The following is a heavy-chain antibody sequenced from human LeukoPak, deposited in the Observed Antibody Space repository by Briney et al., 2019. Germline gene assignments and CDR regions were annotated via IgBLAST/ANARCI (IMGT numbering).Heavy chain of an antibody. D-gene: IGHD3-16*01. Sequence: SVKVSCKASGGTFSSYAISWVRQAPGQGLEWMGRIIPILGIANYAQKFQGRVTITADKSTSTAYMELSSLRSEDTAVYYCAEGLGIQSNDDDAFDIWGQGTMVTVSS. V-gene: IGHV1-69*04. J-gene: IGHJ3*02. CDR3: AEGLGIQSNDDDAFDI. CDR1: GGTFSSYA. CDR2: IIPILGIA.